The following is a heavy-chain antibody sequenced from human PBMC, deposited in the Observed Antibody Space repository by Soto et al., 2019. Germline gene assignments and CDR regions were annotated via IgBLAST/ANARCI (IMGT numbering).Heavy chain of an antibody. D-gene: IGHD3-3*01. J-gene: IGHJ6*02. V-gene: IGHV4-34*01. CDR2: INHSGST. Sequence: PAETLCFTCAVYVGYFSFYYWSWIGQPPGKGLDWIGEINHSGSTNYNPSLKSRVTISVDTSKNQFSLKLSSVTAADTAVYYCARARVAIFGVVPYYYYYGMDVWGQGTTFTVSS. CDR3: ARARVAIFGVVPYYYYYGMDV. CDR1: VGYFSFYY.